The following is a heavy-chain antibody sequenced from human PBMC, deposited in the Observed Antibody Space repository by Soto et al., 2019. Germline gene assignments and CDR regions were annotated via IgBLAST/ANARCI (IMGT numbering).Heavy chain of an antibody. Sequence: QVQLVQSGAEVKKPGASVKVSCKASGYTFTSYGISWVRQAPGQGLEWMGWSSAYNGNTNYAQKLQGRVTMTTDTSTSTAYMELRSLRSDDTAVYYCASVGGGYCSGGSCYSLVSWFDPWGQGTLVTVSS. CDR3: ASVGGGYCSGGSCYSLVSWFDP. V-gene: IGHV1-18*01. J-gene: IGHJ5*02. CDR1: GYTFTSYG. D-gene: IGHD2-15*01. CDR2: SSAYNGNT.